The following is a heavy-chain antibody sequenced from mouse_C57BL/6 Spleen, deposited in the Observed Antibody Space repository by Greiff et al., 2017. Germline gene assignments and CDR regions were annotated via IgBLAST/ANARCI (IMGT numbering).Heavy chain of an antibody. CDR2: ISDGGSYT. D-gene: IGHD5-1*01. Sequence: EVQVVESGGGLVKPGGSLKLSCAASGFTFSSYAMSWVRQTPEKRLEWVATISDGGSYTYYPDNVKGRFTISRDNAKNNLYLQMSHLKSEDTAMYYCARYLWYFDVWGTGTTVTVSS. CDR1: GFTFSSYA. J-gene: IGHJ1*03. V-gene: IGHV5-4*01. CDR3: ARYLWYFDV.